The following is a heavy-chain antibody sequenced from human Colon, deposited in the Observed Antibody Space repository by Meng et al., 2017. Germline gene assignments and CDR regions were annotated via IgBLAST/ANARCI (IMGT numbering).Heavy chain of an antibody. D-gene: IGHD6-19*01. V-gene: IGHV4-59*01. Sequence: VQLQGSGPGLVKPSETLSLTCTVSGGSISSYYWSWIRQPPGKGLEWIGYISYSGSTNYNPSLKSRVTISVDTSKNRFSLRLSSVTAADTAVYYCARGIAVADNWFDPWGQGTLVTVAS. CDR3: ARGIAVADNWFDP. CDR2: ISYSGST. CDR1: GGSISSYY. J-gene: IGHJ5*02.